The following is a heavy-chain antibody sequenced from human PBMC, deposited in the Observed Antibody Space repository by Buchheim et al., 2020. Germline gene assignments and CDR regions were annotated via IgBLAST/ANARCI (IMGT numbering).Heavy chain of an antibody. CDR2: IYDTGSA. D-gene: IGHD2-8*01. J-gene: IGHJ4*02. CDR3: ARRSFDANGYYYFDS. CDR1: GGSINGHY. V-gene: IGHV4-59*11. Sequence: QVQLQESGPGLVKASQTLSLTCTVSGGSINGHYWGWIRQPPGKGLEWVGYIYDTGSAKYNPALKSRVSISADTSKNQFSLRLNSVAAADTAVYYCARRSFDANGYYYFDSWGQG.